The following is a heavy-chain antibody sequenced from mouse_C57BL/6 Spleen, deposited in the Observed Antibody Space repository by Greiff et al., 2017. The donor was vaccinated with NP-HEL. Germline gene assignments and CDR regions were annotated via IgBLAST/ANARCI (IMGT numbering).Heavy chain of an antibody. Sequence: QVQLQQPGTELVKPGASVKLSCKASGYTFTSYWMHWVKQRPGQGLEWIGNINPSNGGTNYNEKFKSKATLTVDKSSSTAYMQLSSLTSEDSAVNYYARGVYYAYAMDYWGQGTSVTVSS. J-gene: IGHJ4*01. CDR2: INPSNGGT. D-gene: IGHD2-1*01. V-gene: IGHV1-53*01. CDR1: GYTFTSYW. CDR3: ARGVYYAYAMDY.